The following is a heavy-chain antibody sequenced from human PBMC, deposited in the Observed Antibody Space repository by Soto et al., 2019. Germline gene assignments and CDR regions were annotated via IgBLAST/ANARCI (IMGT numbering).Heavy chain of an antibody. V-gene: IGHV5-51*01. CDR1: GYNFATYW. CDR2: IYPGDSDS. CDR3: ARQGYSGYDPPYYGMDV. J-gene: IGHJ6*02. D-gene: IGHD5-12*01. Sequence: GESLKISCEGFGYNFATYWIAWVRQMPGKGLEYMGIIYPGDSDSRYSPSFQGQVTFSADKSISTAYLQWSSLKASDTAMYYCARQGYSGYDPPYYGMDVWGQGTTVTVSS.